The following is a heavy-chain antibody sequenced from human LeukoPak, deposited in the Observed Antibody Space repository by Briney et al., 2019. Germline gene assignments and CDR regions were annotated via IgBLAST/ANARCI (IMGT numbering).Heavy chain of an antibody. CDR2: IYSGGNT. D-gene: IGHD5-18*01. Sequence: GGSLRLSCAASGFIVSSNYLSWVRQAPGKGLEWVSIIYSGGNTYYADSVKGRFTISRDNSKNTLYLQMNSLRAEDTAVYYCARTTAMVKWYFDYWGQGTLVTVPS. CDR1: GFIVSSNY. V-gene: IGHV3-53*01. J-gene: IGHJ4*02. CDR3: ARTTAMVKWYFDY.